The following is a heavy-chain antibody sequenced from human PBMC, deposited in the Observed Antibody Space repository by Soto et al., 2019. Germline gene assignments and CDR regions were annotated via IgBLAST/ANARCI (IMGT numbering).Heavy chain of an antibody. J-gene: IGHJ4*02. CDR1: AFTLSSYW. CDR2: MRQAGSEK. Sequence: PGGTLRRSCAPSAFTLSSYWMSQVRQAPEKGLEWVGNMRQAGSEKYYVESVKGRFTISRDNAKNTLYLQMNSLRAEDTAVYYCARSTGADYSNYFGYWGRGSLGAVAS. CDR3: ARSTGADYSNYFGY. V-gene: IGHV3-7*03. D-gene: IGHD4-4*01.